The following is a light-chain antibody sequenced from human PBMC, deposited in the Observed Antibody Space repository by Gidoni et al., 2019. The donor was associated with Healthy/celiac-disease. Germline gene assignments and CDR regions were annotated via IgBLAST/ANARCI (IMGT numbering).Light chain of an antibody. V-gene: IGLV3-1*01. Sequence: YERPQPPSVSVSPGQTASITCAGDKLGEKYACWYQQKPGQSPVLVIYHDSKRPSGIPERFSGSNSGNTATLTISGTQAMDEADYYCQAWDSSTAVFGGGTKLTVL. CDR2: HDS. CDR3: QAWDSSTAV. J-gene: IGLJ2*01. CDR1: KLGEKY.